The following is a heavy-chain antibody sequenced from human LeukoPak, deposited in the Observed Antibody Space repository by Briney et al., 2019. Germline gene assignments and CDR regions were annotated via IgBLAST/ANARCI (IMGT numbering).Heavy chain of an antibody. D-gene: IGHD3-3*01. V-gene: IGHV4-34*01. CDR1: GGSFSGYY. J-gene: IGHJ6*02. CDR2: INHSGST. CDR3: ARVSGYPPLYYYGVGV. Sequence: SETLSLTCAVYGGSFSGYYWSWIRQPPGKGLEWIGEINHSGSTNYNPSLKSRVTISVDTSKNQFSLKLTSVTAADAAVYYCARVSGYPPLYYYGVGVWGQGTTVTVSS.